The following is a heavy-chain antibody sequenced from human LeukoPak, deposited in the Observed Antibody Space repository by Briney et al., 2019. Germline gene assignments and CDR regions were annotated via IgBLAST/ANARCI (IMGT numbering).Heavy chain of an antibody. Sequence: ASVKVSCKASGGTFSSYAISWVRQAPGQGLEWMGRIIPILGIANYAQKFQSRVTITADNSTSTAYMELSILRSEDAAVYYCAGGTAAGTMRALDYWGQATLLTVSS. D-gene: IGHD6-13*01. J-gene: IGHJ4*02. V-gene: IGHV1-69*04. CDR3: AGGTAAGTMRALDY. CDR1: GGTFSSYA. CDR2: IIPILGIA.